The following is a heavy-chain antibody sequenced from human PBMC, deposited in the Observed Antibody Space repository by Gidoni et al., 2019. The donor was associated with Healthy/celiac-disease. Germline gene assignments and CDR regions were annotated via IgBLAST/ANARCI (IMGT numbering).Heavy chain of an antibody. CDR1: GFTFGSYA. D-gene: IGHD1-26*01. CDR2: ISGGGGSR. J-gene: IGHJ4*02. CDR3: ARSLSVGATPLYYFDF. V-gene: IGHV3-23*01. Sequence: ELQLLESGGGLVHPGGSLRLFFAASGFTFGSYAMSWFRQAPGKGRESVSAISGGGGSRYYANSVKGRFTISRDNAKNTLYLQMSSLRAEDTAVYYCARSLSVGATPLYYFDFWGQGTLVTVSS.